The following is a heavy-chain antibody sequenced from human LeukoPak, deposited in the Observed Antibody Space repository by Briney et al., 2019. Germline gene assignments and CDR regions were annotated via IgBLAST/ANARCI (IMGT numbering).Heavy chain of an antibody. CDR2: LSGSGSNT. D-gene: IGHD2/OR15-2a*01. CDR1: GFTFSSYA. CDR3: AKLVSSITGY. J-gene: IGHJ4*02. Sequence: PGGSLRLSCAASGFTFSSYAMIWVRQAPGKGLEWVSSLSGSGSNTYYADSVKGRFTISRDNSKNTLYLQMNSLRAEDTAVYYCAKLVSSITGYWGQGTLVTVSS. V-gene: IGHV3-23*01.